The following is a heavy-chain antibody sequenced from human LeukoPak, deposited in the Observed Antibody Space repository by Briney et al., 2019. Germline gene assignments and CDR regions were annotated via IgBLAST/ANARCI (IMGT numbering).Heavy chain of an antibody. D-gene: IGHD2-2*03. CDR2: IYHSGST. CDR3: ARASPGYCSSTSCYVGDNWFDP. V-gene: IGHV4-30-2*01. CDR1: GGSISSGGYS. J-gene: IGHJ5*02. Sequence: SQTLSLTCAVSGGSISSGGYSWSWIRQPPGKGLEWIGYIYHSGSTYYNPSLKSRVTISVDRSKNPFSLKLSSVTAADTAVYYCARASPGYCSSTSCYVGDNWFDPWGQGTLVTVSS.